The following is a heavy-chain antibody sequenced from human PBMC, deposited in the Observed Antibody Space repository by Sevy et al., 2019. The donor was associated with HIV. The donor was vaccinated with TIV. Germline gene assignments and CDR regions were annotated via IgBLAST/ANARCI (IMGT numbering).Heavy chain of an antibody. V-gene: IGHV3-48*02. CDR3: ARDVDTPFVRSFDS. D-gene: IGHD5-18*01. CDR1: GLTFSSDS. Sequence: GGSLRLSCVVSGLTFSSDSMNWVRQAPGKGLEWLAYISSSSRTIYYADSVGGRLTISRDNDKKSVFLQMNNLRDEDSATYYCARDVDTPFVRSFDSWGQGTLVTVSS. CDR2: ISSSSRTI. J-gene: IGHJ4*02.